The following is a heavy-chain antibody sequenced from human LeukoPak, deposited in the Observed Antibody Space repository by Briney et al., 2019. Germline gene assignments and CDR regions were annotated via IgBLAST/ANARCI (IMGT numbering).Heavy chain of an antibody. CDR1: GGSFSGYY. J-gene: IGHJ3*02. D-gene: IGHD6-6*01. Sequence: PSETLSLTCAVYGGSFSGYYWSWIRQPPGKGLEWIGEINHSGSTNDHPSLKSRVTISVDTSKNQFSLKLSSVTAADTAIYYCARGLRTLIAARPSAFDIWGQGTMVTVSS. CDR2: INHSGST. V-gene: IGHV4-34*01. CDR3: ARGLRTLIAARPSAFDI.